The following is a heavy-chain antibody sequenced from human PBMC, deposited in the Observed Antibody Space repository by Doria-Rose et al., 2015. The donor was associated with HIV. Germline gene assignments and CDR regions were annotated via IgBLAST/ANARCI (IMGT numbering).Heavy chain of an antibody. CDR2: IFSDDER. D-gene: IGHD6-13*01. CDR3: ARIKSSRWYHKYYFDF. Sequence: QVTLKESGPVLVKPTETLTPTCTVSGVSLSSPGMGVSWIRQPPGKALEWLANIFSDDERSYKTSPKSRLTISRATSKSQVVLTMTDMDPVDTATYYCARIKSSRWYHKYYFDFWGQGTLVIVSA. CDR1: GVSLSSPGMG. J-gene: IGHJ4*02. V-gene: IGHV2-26*01.